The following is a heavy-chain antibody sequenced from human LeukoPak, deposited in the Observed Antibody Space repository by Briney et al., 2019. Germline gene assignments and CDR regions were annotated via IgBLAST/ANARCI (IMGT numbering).Heavy chain of an antibody. CDR3: ARMGGYSGYATH. CDR1: GGSISTYC. V-gene: IGHV4-59*08. J-gene: IGHJ4*02. Sequence: PSETLSLTCTVSGGSISTYCWSWIRQPPGKGLEWIGHIHYSGTTNYNPSLKNRVTISLDTSKNQFSLNLSSVTAADTAVFYCARMGGYSGYATHWGQGTLVTVSS. D-gene: IGHD5-12*01. CDR2: IHYSGTT.